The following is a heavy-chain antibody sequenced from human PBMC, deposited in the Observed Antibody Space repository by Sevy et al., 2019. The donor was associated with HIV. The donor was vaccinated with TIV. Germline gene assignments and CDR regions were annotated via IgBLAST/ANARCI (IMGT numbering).Heavy chain of an antibody. D-gene: IGHD2-15*01. J-gene: IGHJ4*02. CDR2: ISYDGSNK. Sequence: GESLKISCAASGFTFSSYAMHWVRQAPGKGLEWVAVISYDGSNKYYADSVKGRFTISRDNSKNTLYLQMNSLRAEDTAVYYCARDRWKGYCSGGSCPRFDYWGQGTLVTVSS. CDR1: GFTFSSYA. V-gene: IGHV3-30-3*01. CDR3: ARDRWKGYCSGGSCPRFDY.